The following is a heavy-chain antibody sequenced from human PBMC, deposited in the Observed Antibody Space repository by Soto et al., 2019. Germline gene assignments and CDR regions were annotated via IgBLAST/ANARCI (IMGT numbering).Heavy chain of an antibody. CDR2: IIPIFGTA. J-gene: IGHJ5*02. Sequence: ASVKVSCKASGGTFSSYAISWVLQAPGQGLEWMGGIIPIFGTANYAQKFQGRVTITADESTSTAYMELSSLRSEDTAVYYCAREATMVRGVIIKNWFDPWGQGTLVTVSS. D-gene: IGHD3-10*01. CDR1: GGTFSSYA. CDR3: AREATMVRGVIIKNWFDP. V-gene: IGHV1-69*13.